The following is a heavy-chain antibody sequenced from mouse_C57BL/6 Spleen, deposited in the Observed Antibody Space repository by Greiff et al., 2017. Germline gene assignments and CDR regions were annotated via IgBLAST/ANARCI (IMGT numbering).Heavy chain of an antibody. J-gene: IGHJ3*01. D-gene: IGHD2-9*01. V-gene: IGHV5-17*01. CDR3: TRPTMVPSWFAY. CDR2: ISSGSSTI. Sequence: EVQLVESGGGLVKPGGSLKLSCAASGFTFSDYGMHWVRQAPEKGLEWVAYISSGSSTIYYADTVKGRFTISRDNAKHTLFLRMTSLRSEDTAMYYCTRPTMVPSWFAYGGQGTLVTVAA. CDR1: GFTFSDYG.